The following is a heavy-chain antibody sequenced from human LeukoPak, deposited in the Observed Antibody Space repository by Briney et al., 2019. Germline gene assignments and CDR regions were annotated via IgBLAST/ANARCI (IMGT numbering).Heavy chain of an antibody. Sequence: GGSLRLSCAASGFTFSDYYMSWIRQAPGKGLEWVSYISSSGSTIYYADSVKGRFTISRDNAKNSLYLQMNSLRAEDTAVYYCVGGYDYIWGSYRPWGQGTLLTVSS. CDR3: VGGYDYIWGSYRP. V-gene: IGHV3-11*01. CDR1: GFTFSDYY. CDR2: ISSSGSTI. D-gene: IGHD3-16*02. J-gene: IGHJ5*02.